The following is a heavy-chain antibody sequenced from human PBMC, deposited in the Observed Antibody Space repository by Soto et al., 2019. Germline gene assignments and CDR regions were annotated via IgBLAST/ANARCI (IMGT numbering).Heavy chain of an antibody. J-gene: IGHJ5*02. CDR2: IWYDGSNK. D-gene: IGHD2-15*01. CDR3: ARGSRGGSHNWFDP. Sequence: PGRSMRLSGAAFGFTLSSYGMHWVPQAPGKGLEWVAVIWYDGSNKYYADSVTGRFTISRDNSKNTLYLQMNSMRAEDTAVYYCARGSRGGSHNWFDPWGQGTLVTVSS. CDR1: GFTLSSYG. V-gene: IGHV3-33*01.